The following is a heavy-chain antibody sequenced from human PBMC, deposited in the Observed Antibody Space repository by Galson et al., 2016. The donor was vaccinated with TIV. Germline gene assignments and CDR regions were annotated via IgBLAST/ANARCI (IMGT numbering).Heavy chain of an antibody. CDR2: IHPNSGGS. V-gene: IGHV1-2*06. CDR3: AQAFYYDSSAYYFHF. Sequence: SVKVSCKASGYMFIAYYIHWVRQAPGHGLEWMGRIHPNSGGSNSAQKFQGRVTMTSDTSISTAYMELSGLTSDDTAVYYCAQAFYYDSSAYYFHFWGQGTLVSVSS. CDR1: GYMFIAYY. J-gene: IGHJ4*02. D-gene: IGHD3-22*01.